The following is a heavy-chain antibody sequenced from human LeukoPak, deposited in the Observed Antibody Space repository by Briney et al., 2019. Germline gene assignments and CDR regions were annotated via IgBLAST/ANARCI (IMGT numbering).Heavy chain of an antibody. Sequence: GGSLRLSCAASGFTFSSYAMSWVRQARGKGLEWVSGISGSGGSTYYADSVKGRFTISRDNSKNTLYLQMNSLRAEDTAVYYCAKDRKYTIFGVVTPIDYWGQGTLVTVSS. CDR2: ISGSGGST. CDR3: AKDRKYTIFGVVTPIDY. V-gene: IGHV3-23*01. J-gene: IGHJ4*02. CDR1: GFTFSSYA. D-gene: IGHD3-3*01.